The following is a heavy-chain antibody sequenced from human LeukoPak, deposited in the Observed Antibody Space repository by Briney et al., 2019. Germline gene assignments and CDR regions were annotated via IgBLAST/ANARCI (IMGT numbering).Heavy chain of an antibody. CDR3: ARERYSGYDPSPYFDY. Sequence: GASVKVSCKASGGTFSSYAISWVRQAPGQGLEWMGGIIPIFGTANYAQKFQGRVTITTDESTSTAYMELSSLRSEDTAVYYCARERYSGYDPSPYFDYWGQGTLVTVSS. J-gene: IGHJ4*02. V-gene: IGHV1-69*05. CDR1: GGTFSSYA. CDR2: IIPIFGTA. D-gene: IGHD5-12*01.